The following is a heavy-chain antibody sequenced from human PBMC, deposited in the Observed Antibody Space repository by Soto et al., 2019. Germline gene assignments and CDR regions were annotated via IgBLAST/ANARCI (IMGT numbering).Heavy chain of an antibody. D-gene: IGHD4-17*01. Sequence: PGGSLRLSCAASGFTFSNYAMHWVRQAPGKGLEWVAVISYDGGNTYYADSVKGRFTVSRDNSKNTLYLQMDSLRAEDTAVYYCARRPVTYYLDYWGQGTLVTVSS. V-gene: IGHV3-30-3*01. J-gene: IGHJ4*02. CDR2: ISYDGGNT. CDR1: GFTFSNYA. CDR3: ARRPVTYYLDY.